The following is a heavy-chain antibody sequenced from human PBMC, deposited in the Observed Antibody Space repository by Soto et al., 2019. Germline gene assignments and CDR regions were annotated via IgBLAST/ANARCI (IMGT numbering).Heavy chain of an antibody. CDR1: GFTFSTYG. J-gene: IGHJ4*02. CDR3: AKDSRPMIIVVIPFDY. D-gene: IGHD3-22*01. Sequence: QPVGSLRLSCAASGFTFSTYGMHWVRQAPGKGLEWVAVISYDGSNKYYADSVKGRFTISRDNSKNTLYLQMNSLRADDTAVYYYAKDSRPMIIVVIPFDYWGQGT. CDR2: ISYDGSNK. V-gene: IGHV3-30*18.